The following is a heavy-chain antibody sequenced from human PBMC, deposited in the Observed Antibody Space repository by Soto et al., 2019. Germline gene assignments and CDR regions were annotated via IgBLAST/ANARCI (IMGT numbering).Heavy chain of an antibody. D-gene: IGHD6-19*01. CDR1: GGSFSSGGYY. CDR2: IYYSATT. J-gene: IGHJ4*02. V-gene: IGHV4-31*11. Sequence: QVQLQESGPGLVKPSQTLSLTCAVSGGSFSSGGYYWSWIRQHPGKGLEWIGYIYYSATTYYTPSPKSRVTISVDTSKNQFALKLTSVTAADTAVYYCARADRAVAGLDYWGQGTLVTVSS. CDR3: ARADRAVAGLDY.